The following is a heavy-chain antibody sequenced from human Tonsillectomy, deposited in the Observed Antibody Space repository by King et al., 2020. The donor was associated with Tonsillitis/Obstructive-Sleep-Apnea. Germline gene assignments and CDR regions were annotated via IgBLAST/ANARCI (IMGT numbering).Heavy chain of an antibody. Sequence: PLQESGPGLVKPSQTLSLTCTVSGGSISSGDHYWTWIRQHPGKGLEWIGYIYYSGSTYYNPSLKSLLTISLDMSKNQFSLKLKSVTAADTAVYYCARMDGRSRYFDLWGRGTLVAVSS. CDR1: GGSISSGDHY. CDR3: ARMDGRSRYFDL. CDR2: IYYSGST. J-gene: IGHJ2*01. V-gene: IGHV4-31*01. D-gene: IGHD3/OR15-3a*01.